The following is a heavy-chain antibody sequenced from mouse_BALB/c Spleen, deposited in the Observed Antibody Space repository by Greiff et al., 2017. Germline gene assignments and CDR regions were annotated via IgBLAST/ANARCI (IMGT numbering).Heavy chain of an antibody. J-gene: IGHJ4*01. CDR1: GFDFSRYW. V-gene: IGHV4-2*02. Sequence: EVKLLESGGGLVQPGGSLNLSCAASGFDFSRYWMSWARQAPGKGQEWIGEINPGSSTINYTPSLKDKFIISRDNAKNTLYLQMSKVRSEDTALYYCARQDGYYAMDYWGQGTSVTVSS. CDR3: ARQDGYYAMDY. CDR2: INPGSSTI. D-gene: IGHD2-3*01.